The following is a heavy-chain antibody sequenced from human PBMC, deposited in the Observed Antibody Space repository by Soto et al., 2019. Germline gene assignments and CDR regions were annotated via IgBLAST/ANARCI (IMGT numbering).Heavy chain of an antibody. CDR1: GGSISSGGYY. V-gene: IGHV4-31*03. J-gene: IGHJ4*02. Sequence: LSLTCTVSGGSISSGGYYWSWIRQHPGKGLEWIGYIYYSGSTYYNPSLKSRVTISVDTSKNQFSLKLSSVTAADTAVYYCAREREVVVAATTYFDYWGQGTLVTVSS. CDR3: AREREVVVAATTYFDY. D-gene: IGHD2-15*01. CDR2: IYYSGST.